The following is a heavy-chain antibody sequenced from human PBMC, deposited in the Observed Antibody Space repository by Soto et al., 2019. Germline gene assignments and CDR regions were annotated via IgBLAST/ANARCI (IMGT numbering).Heavy chain of an antibody. Sequence: SLRLSCTASGFTFGDYAMSWFRQPPGKGLEWVGFIRSKADGGTTEYAASVKGRFTISRDDSKSIAYLQMNSLKTEDTAVYYCSRYSSGWSLPRFDYWGQGTLVTVSS. D-gene: IGHD6-19*01. V-gene: IGHV3-49*03. CDR1: GFTFGDYA. CDR3: SRYSSGWSLPRFDY. J-gene: IGHJ4*02. CDR2: IRSKADGGTT.